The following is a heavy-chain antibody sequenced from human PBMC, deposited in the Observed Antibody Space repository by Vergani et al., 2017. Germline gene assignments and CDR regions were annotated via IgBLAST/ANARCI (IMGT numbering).Heavy chain of an antibody. CDR2: ISCSTI. V-gene: IGHV3-23*01. D-gene: IGHD6-13*01. CDR1: GFTFSSYA. Sequence: EVQLLESGGGLVQPGGSLRLSCAASGFTFSSYAMSWVRQAPGKGLEWVSAISCSTIYYADSVKGRFTISRDNAKNSLYLQMNSLRAEDTAVYYCARDRGTRTYSSSWRDAFDIWGQGTMVTVSS. J-gene: IGHJ3*02. CDR3: ARDRGTRTYSSSWRDAFDI.